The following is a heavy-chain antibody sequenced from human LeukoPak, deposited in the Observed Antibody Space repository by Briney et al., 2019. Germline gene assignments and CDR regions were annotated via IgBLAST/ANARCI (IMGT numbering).Heavy chain of an antibody. CDR3: ASPGYSSGWSVIAFDI. CDR2: INPNSGGT. D-gene: IGHD6-19*01. J-gene: IGHJ3*02. CDR1: GYTFTGYY. Sequence: ASVKVSCKASGYTFTGYYMHWVRQAPGQGLEWMGWINPNSGGTNYAQKFQGRVTMTRDTSISTAYMELSRLRSDDTAVYYCASPGYSSGWSVIAFDIWGQGTMVTVSS. V-gene: IGHV1-2*02.